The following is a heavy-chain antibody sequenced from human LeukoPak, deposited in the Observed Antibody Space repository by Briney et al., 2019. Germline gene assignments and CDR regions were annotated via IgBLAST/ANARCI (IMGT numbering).Heavy chain of an antibody. Sequence: SGGSLRLSCAASGFTFSSYGMHWVRQAPGKGLEWVAVISYDGSNKYYADSVKGRFTISRDNSKNTLYLQMNSLRAEDTAVYYCAKDLPSSGFDYWGQGTLVTVSS. CDR2: ISYDGSNK. J-gene: IGHJ4*02. CDR1: GFTFSSYG. CDR3: AKDLPSSGFDY. D-gene: IGHD6-19*01. V-gene: IGHV3-30*18.